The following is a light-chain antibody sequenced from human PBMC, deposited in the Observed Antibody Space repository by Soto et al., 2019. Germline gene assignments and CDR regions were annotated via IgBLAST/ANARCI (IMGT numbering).Light chain of an antibody. CDR3: MQGTHWPPT. J-gene: IGKJ1*01. Sequence: DVVMTQSPLSLPVALGQPASISCRSSQSLAYSDGNSNLNWFLQRPGQSPRRLIYRVSNRYSGVPDRFSGRGSGTDFKLKISRVEAEDVGVYYCMQGTHWPPTFGQGTKVEIK. V-gene: IGKV2-30*01. CDR1: QSLAYSDGNSN. CDR2: RVS.